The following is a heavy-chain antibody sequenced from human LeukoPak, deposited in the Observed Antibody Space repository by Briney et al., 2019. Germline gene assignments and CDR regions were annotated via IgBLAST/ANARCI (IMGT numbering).Heavy chain of an antibody. J-gene: IGHJ4*02. D-gene: IGHD3-3*01. Sequence: GGSLRLSCAASGLSSSSYAMHWVRQAPGKGLEWVALISYDGSNKYYADSVKGRFTISRDNSKNTLYLQMNSLRTEDTAVYYCADTTRRYYDLPLDYWGRGTLVTVSS. V-gene: IGHV3-30-3*01. CDR1: GLSSSSYA. CDR3: ADTTRRYYDLPLDY. CDR2: ISYDGSNK.